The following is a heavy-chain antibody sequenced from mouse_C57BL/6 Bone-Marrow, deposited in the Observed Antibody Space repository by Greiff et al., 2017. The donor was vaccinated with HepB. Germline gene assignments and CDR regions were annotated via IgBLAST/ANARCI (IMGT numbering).Heavy chain of an antibody. CDR1: GYSFTGYY. V-gene: IGHV1-42*01. CDR3: ARSWSWNVKGFAY. Sequence: EVQLQQSGPELVKPGASVKISCKASGYSFTGYYMNWVKQSPEKSLEWIGEINPSTGGNTYNQKFKAKATLTVDKSSSTAYMQLRSLTSEDSAVYYCARSWSWNVKGFAYWGQGTLVTVSA. CDR2: INPSTGGN. J-gene: IGHJ3*01.